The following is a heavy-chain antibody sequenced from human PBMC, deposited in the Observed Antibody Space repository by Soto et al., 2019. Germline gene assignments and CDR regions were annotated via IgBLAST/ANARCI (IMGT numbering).Heavy chain of an antibody. V-gene: IGHV3-66*01. Sequence: EVQLVESGGSLVQPGGSLRLSCAASDFTVSNNYMTWVRQAPGKGLEWVSIMFAGGTTYYADFVEGRFTISRDNSQNTLYLQMNSLRAEDTAVYYCASLPVRGAAINWGQGTLVTVSS. D-gene: IGHD3-10*01. J-gene: IGHJ1*01. CDR2: MFAGGTT. CDR1: DFTVSNNY. CDR3: ASLPVRGAAIN.